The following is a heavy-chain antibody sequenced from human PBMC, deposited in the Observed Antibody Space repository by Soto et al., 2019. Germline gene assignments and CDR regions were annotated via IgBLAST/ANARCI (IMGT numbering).Heavy chain of an antibody. J-gene: IGHJ4*02. V-gene: IGHV1-18*01. CDR1: GNPFSGII. CDR2: ISPYNGNT. CDR3: TRGGQPIDY. Sequence: QVQLWQSGAEVKKPGAPVKVSCKPPGNPFSGIITSWVRQPPGQGLGGMGWISPYNGNTNNAQKLPGKVTTTTDPPTSTAYMELRSLRSDDTAVYYCTRGGQPIDYWGQGTLVTVSS.